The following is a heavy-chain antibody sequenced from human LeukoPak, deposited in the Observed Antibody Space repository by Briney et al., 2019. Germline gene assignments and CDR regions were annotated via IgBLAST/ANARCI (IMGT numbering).Heavy chain of an antibody. V-gene: IGHV3-30*18. CDR1: GFTFSSYG. CDR2: ISYDGSNK. D-gene: IGHD1-26*01. J-gene: IGHJ4*02. Sequence: GGSLRLSCAASGFTFSSYGMHGVRQAPGKGLEGVAVISYDGSNKYYADSVKGRFTISRDNSKNTLYLQMNSLRAEDTAVYYCAKDSELGFDYWGQGTLVTVSS. CDR3: AKDSELGFDY.